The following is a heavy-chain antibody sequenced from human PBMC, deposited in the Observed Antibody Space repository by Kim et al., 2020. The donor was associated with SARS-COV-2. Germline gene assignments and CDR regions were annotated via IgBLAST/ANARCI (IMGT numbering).Heavy chain of an antibody. CDR3: TTDRNYHFGMDV. CDR2: IKTKTDGGTT. Sequence: GGSLRLAGATSGFIFASAGLSWVRQAPGKGREWVGRIKTKTDGGTTDYAAPVKGRFIISRDDSKDTLYLEMNILKTEDTAVYYCTTDRNYHFGMDVWGQG. J-gene: IGHJ6*02. CDR1: GFIFASAG. V-gene: IGHV3-15*01.